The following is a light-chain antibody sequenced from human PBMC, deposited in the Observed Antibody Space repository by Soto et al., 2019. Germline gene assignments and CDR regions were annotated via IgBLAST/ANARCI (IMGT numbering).Light chain of an antibody. CDR1: QTVTSSH. Sequence: EIVLTQSPGTLSLSPGERATLSCRASQTVTSSHLAWYQQKPGQAPRLLIYGASSRSSGIPYRFSGSGSGTVFTLTISRLEPEDFAVYHCQQYGSSPWTFGQGTMVEIK. CDR3: QQYGSSPWT. J-gene: IGKJ1*01. CDR2: GAS. V-gene: IGKV3-20*01.